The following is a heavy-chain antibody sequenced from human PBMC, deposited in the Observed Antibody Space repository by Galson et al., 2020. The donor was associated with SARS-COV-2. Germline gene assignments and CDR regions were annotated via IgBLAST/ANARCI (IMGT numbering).Heavy chain of an antibody. D-gene: IGHD6-13*01. J-gene: IGHJ4*02. Sequence: GESLKISCGASGFTFSSYWMSWVRQAPGKGLEWVASIKQDGSEKYYVDSVKGRFTISRDNAKTSLYVQMNNLRAEDTAVYYCARYKGAAGTSASLFDYWGQGTLVTVSS. CDR2: IKQDGSEK. V-gene: IGHV3-7*04. CDR3: ARYKGAAGTSASLFDY. CDR1: GFTFSSYW.